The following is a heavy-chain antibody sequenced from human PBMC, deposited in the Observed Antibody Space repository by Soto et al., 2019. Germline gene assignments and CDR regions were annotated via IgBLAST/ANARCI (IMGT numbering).Heavy chain of an antibody. J-gene: IGHJ4*02. V-gene: IGHV3-23*01. CDR1: GFTFSSYA. CDR3: ASDRVTIFGVVIIPSDY. D-gene: IGHD3-3*01. Sequence: LRLSCGASGFTFSSYAMSWVRQAPGKGLEWVSAISGSGGSTYYADSVKGRFTISRDNSKNTLYLQMNSLRAEDTAVYYCASDRVTIFGVVIIPSDYWGQGTLVTVSS. CDR2: ISGSGGST.